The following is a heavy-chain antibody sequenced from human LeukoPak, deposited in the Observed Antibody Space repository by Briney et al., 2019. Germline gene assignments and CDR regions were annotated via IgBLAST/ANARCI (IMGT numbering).Heavy chain of an antibody. CDR2: IRSKAYGGTT. V-gene: IGHV3-49*03. J-gene: IGHJ4*02. CDR1: GFTFGDYA. Sequence: GGSLRLSCTASGFTFGDYAMSWFRQAPEKGLEWVGFIRSKAYGGTTEYAASVKGRFTISRDDSKSIAYLQMNSLKTEDTAVYYCTRGYCSGGSCYGGYYFDYWGQGTLVTVSS. CDR3: TRGYCSGGSCYGGYYFDY. D-gene: IGHD2-15*01.